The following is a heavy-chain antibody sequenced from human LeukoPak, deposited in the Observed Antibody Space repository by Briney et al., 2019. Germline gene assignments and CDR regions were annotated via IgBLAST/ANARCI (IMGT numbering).Heavy chain of an antibody. CDR1: GGSISSYY. V-gene: IGHV4-59*01. CDR2: IYYRGST. D-gene: IGHD2-8*01. J-gene: IGHJ3*02. CDR3: ARVIGGNANGAFDI. Sequence: KPSETLSLTCTVSGGSISSYYWGWIRQPPGKGLEWIGYIYYRGSTNYNPSLKSRVTISVDTSKNQFSLKLSSVTAADTAVYYCARVIGGNANGAFDIWGQGTMVTVSS.